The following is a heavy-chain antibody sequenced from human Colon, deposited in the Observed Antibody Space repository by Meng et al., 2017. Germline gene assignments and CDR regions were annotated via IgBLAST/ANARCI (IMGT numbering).Heavy chain of an antibody. CDR3: VKDISTNYDDSGSFDL. D-gene: IGHD3-22*01. V-gene: IGHV4-39*07. J-gene: IGHJ4*02. Sequence: GSLRLSCSVSGGSVINSNYSWGWIRQPPGKGLEWIGSVYYSGSTSYNPALTNRVTISVDTSTGQFSLKLNSVSAADTAVYYCVKDISTNYDDSGSFDLWGLGTLVTVSS. CDR2: VYYSGST. CDR1: GGSVINSNYS.